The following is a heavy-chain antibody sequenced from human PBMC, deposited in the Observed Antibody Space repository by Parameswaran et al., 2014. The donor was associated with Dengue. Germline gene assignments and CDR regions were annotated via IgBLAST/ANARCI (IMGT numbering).Heavy chain of an antibody. J-gene: IGHJ4*02. CDR2: INYSGNT. V-gene: IGHV4-39*02. CDR3: ARRDGGYGYYFDF. D-gene: IGHD5-12*01. Sequence: VRQAPGKGLEWIGSINYSGNTYYNPSLKSRLTMSVDTSRNHFSLKLSSVTAADTGVYYCARRDGGYGYYFDFWGQGTLVTVSS.